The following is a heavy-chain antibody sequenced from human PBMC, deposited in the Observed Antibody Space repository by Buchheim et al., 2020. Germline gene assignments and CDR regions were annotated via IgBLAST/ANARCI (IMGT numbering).Heavy chain of an antibody. Sequence: QVQLQESGPGLVKPSETLSLTCTVSVGSMSGYYWSWIRQPPGKGLEWIGFIYYSGGTRYNPSLKSRVTMSVDTSKNQFSLQLSSVTAADTALYYCARLISKVGDYYYYAMDVWGQGTT. D-gene: IGHD4-17*01. CDR3: ARLISKVGDYYYYAMDV. CDR2: IYYSGGT. V-gene: IGHV4-59*01. J-gene: IGHJ6*02. CDR1: VGSMSGYY.